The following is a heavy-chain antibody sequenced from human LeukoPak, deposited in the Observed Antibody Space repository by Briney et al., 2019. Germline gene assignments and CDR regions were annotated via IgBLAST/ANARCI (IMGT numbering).Heavy chain of an antibody. J-gene: IGHJ3*02. CDR2: IKQDGSEK. CDR1: GFTFSSYW. D-gene: IGHD3-3*01. CDR3: ARAPDFGVARAAFDI. Sequence: PGGSLRLSCAASGFTFSSYWMSWVRQAPGKGLEWVANIKQDGSEKYYVDSVKGRFTISRDNAKNSLYLQMNSLRAEDTAVYYCARAPDFGVARAAFDIWGQGTMVTVSS. V-gene: IGHV3-7*01.